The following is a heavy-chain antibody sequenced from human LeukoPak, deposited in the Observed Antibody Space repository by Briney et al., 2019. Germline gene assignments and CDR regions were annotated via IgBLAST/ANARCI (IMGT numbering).Heavy chain of an antibody. V-gene: IGHV4-39*07. Sequence: SETLSLTCTVSGGSISSSSYYWGWIRQPPGKGLEWIGSIYYSGSTNYNPSLKSRVTMSVDTSKNQFSLKLSSVTAADTAVYYCARGRLIAVAEQYYFDYWGQGTLVTVSS. J-gene: IGHJ4*02. CDR3: ARGRLIAVAEQYYFDY. D-gene: IGHD6-19*01. CDR1: GGSISSSSYY. CDR2: IYYSGST.